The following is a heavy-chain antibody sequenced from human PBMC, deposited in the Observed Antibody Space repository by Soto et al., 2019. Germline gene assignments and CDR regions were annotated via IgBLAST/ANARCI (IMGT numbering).Heavy chain of an antibody. V-gene: IGHV3-30-3*01. D-gene: IGHD2-15*01. CDR3: ARDGSCSGGSCYHQPFDY. J-gene: IGHJ4*02. CDR2: ISYDGSNK. Sequence: LRLSCAASGFTFSSYAMHWVRQAPGKGLEWVAVISYDGSNKYYADSVKGRFTISRDNSKNTLYLQMNSLRAEDTAVYYCARDGSCSGGSCYHQPFDYWGQGTLVTVSS. CDR1: GFTFSSYA.